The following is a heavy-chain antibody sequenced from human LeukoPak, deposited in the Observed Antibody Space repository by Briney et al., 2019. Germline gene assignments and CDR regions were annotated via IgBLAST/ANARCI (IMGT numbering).Heavy chain of an antibody. CDR3: ARDRGSNNYFDH. CDR1: GFTFRDYY. CDR2: ISSRGTTT. V-gene: IGHV3-11*01. D-gene: IGHD2-2*01. Sequence: PGGSLRLSCLASGFTFRDYYMTWIRQAPGKGLEWISFISSRGTTTDYADSVKGRFTISRDNANSSLFLQMNSLRAGDTALYYCARDRGSNNYFDHWGQGTLVTVSS. J-gene: IGHJ4*02.